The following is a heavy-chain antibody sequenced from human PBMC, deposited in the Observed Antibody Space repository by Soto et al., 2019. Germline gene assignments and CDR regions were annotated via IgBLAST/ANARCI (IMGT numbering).Heavy chain of an antibody. V-gene: IGHV1-2*02. D-gene: IGHD4-17*01. J-gene: IGHJ5*01. Sequence: QVQLVQSGAEVKKPGASVKVSCKASGTSLSGYYIHWVRQAPGQGLEWMGWINPHSGGTNFAQKFLGRVTMTSDTSIREAYMELSRLSSDDTAVYYCARARTPQNYGDIFDFWGQGTLVTVSS. CDR3: ARARTPQNYGDIFDF. CDR1: GTSLSGYY. CDR2: INPHSGGT.